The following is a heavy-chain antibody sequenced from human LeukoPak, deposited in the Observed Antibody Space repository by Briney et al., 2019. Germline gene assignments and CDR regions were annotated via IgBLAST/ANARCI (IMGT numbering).Heavy chain of an antibody. J-gene: IGHJ6*02. CDR3: ARPSYGDYYYYGMDV. D-gene: IGHD4-17*01. CDR1: GYTFTSYY. CDR2: INPSGGST. Sequence: ASVKVSCEASGYTFTSYYMHWVRQAPGQGLEWMGIINPSGGSTSYAQKFQGRVTMTRDTSTSTVYMELSSLRSEDTAVYYCARPSYGDYYYYGMDVWGQGTTVTVSS. V-gene: IGHV1-46*01.